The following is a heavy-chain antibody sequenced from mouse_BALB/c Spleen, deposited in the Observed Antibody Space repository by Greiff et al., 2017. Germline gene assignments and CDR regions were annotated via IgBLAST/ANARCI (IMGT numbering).Heavy chain of an antibody. D-gene: IGHD1-1*01. CDR3: ARGYYGSSLFAY. V-gene: IGHV1-54*01. CDR2: INPGSGGT. Sequence: VQLQQSGAELVRPGTSVKVSCKASGYAFTNYLIEWVKQRPGQGLEWIGVINPGSGGTNYNEKFKGKATLTADKSSSTAYMQLSSLTSDDSAVYFCARGYYGSSLFAYWGQGTLVTVSA. CDR1: GYAFTNYL. J-gene: IGHJ3*01.